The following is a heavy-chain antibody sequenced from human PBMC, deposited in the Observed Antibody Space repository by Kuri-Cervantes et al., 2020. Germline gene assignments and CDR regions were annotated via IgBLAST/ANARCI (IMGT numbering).Heavy chain of an antibody. CDR2: ISAYNGNT. V-gene: IGHV1-18*01. Sequence: ASVKVSCKASGYTFTSYGISWVRQAPGQGLEWMGWISAYNGNTNYAQKLQGRVTMTTDTSTSTAYMELGSLRSDDTAVYYCARDHPHSSGYYGWFDPWGQGTLVTVSS. CDR1: GYTFTSYG. CDR3: ARDHPHSSGYYGWFDP. J-gene: IGHJ5*02. D-gene: IGHD3-22*01.